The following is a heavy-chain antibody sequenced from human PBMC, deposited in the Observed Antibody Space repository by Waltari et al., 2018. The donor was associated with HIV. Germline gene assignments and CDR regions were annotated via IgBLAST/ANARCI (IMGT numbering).Heavy chain of an antibody. D-gene: IGHD3-22*01. J-gene: IGHJ3*02. CDR3: ARDSLYSDSSGYYFRPFDM. Sequence: QDQLVESGGGVVKPGRYLRLSCAASGFPFSRYAMHGVRPAPGKGLEWVAVISFDGSSAYYADSVKGRFTISKDNPKNTLYLQMKSLITEDTAVYFCARDSLYSDSSGYYFRPFDMWGQGTMVTVSS. V-gene: IGHV3-30-3*01. CDR2: ISFDGSSA. CDR1: GFPFSRYA.